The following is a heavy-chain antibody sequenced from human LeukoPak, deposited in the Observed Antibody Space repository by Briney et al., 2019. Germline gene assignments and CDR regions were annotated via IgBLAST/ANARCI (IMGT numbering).Heavy chain of an antibody. D-gene: IGHD5-24*01. CDR3: ARDLRDGYNLDAFDI. Sequence: PSETLSLTCTVSGGSISSYYWSWIRQPPGKGLEWIGYIYYSGSTNYNPSLKSRVTISVDTSKNQFSLKLSSVTAADTAVYYCARDLRDGYNLDAFDIWGQGTMVTVSS. CDR2: IYYSGST. V-gene: IGHV4-59*12. J-gene: IGHJ3*02. CDR1: GGSISSYY.